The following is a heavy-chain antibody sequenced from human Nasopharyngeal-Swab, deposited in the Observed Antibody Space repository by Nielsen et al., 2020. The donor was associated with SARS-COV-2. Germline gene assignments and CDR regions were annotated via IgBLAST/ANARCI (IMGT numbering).Heavy chain of an antibody. CDR1: GYTFYAYN. CDR2: INPNNGGT. V-gene: IGHV1-2*06. D-gene: IGHD3-16*01. J-gene: IGHJ4*02. Sequence: ASVKVSCKPSGYTFYAYNMHWVRQAPGQGLEWMGRINPNNGGTNYAQRFQGRVTMTWDTSISTAYMEVTGLTSDDTAMYYCAREGADLWGQGTLVTVSS. CDR3: AREGADL.